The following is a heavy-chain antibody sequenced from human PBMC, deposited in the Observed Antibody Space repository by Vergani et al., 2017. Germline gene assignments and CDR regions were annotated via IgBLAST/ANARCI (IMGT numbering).Heavy chain of an antibody. CDR3: AKGGIVLMVYATDAFDI. CDR1: GFTFSSYA. D-gene: IGHD2-8*01. CDR2: ISYDGSNK. Sequence: QVQLVESGGGVVQPGRSLRLSCAASGFTFSSYAMHWVRQAPGKGLEWVAVISYDGSNKYYADSVKGRFTISRDNSKNTLYLQMNSLRAEDTAVYYCAKGGIVLMVYATDAFDIWGQGTMVTVSS. J-gene: IGHJ3*02. V-gene: IGHV3-30*01.